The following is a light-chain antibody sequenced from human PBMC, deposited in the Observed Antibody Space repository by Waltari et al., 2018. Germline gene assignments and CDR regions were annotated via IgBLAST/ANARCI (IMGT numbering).Light chain of an antibody. Sequence: QSALTQPASVSGSPGQSITISCTGTSDDIGAYSYVTWYHQRPGKVPKLIIYDLTERPSGVSKRCSGSKSGSTASLTVSGLQAEDEGLFYCSAYTSRGTLKFGGGTRVTVL. CDR3: SAYTSRGTLK. V-gene: IGLV2-14*03. J-gene: IGLJ2*01. CDR1: SDDIGAYSY. CDR2: DLT.